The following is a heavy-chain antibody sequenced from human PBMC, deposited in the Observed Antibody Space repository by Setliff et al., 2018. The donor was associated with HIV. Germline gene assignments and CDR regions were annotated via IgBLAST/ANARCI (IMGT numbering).Heavy chain of an antibody. D-gene: IGHD1-1*01. Sequence: ASVKVSCKSSGYTFTDYFIHWVRQAPGQGLEWMGWIGPDNGNTRISQRFRGSVTMTRDRSINTAYMELSGLTSDDTAVYYCARQLSNSLECWGQGTPVTVSS. CDR3: ARQLSNSLEC. CDR1: GYTFTDYF. J-gene: IGHJ4*02. V-gene: IGHV1-2*02. CDR2: IGPDNGNT.